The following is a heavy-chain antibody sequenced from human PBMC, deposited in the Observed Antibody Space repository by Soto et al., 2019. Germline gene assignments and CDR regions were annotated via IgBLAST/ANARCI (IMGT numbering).Heavy chain of an antibody. V-gene: IGHV4-31*03. CDR2: IYYSGST. D-gene: IGHD3-22*01. J-gene: IGHJ4*02. CDR1: GGSISSGGYY. Sequence: SETLSLTCTVSGGSISSGGYYWSWIRQHPGKGLEWIGYIYYSGSTYYNPSLKSRVTISVDTSKNQFSLKLSSVTAADTAVYYCARDRRAYDSSGYYRYYFDYWGQGTLVTVSS. CDR3: ARDRRAYDSSGYYRYYFDY.